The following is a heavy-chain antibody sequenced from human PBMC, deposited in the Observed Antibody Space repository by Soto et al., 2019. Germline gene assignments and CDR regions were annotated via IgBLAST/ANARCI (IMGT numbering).Heavy chain of an antibody. V-gene: IGHV1-46*01. CDR3: AREHYYVRGNYRYTAAY. Sequence: QVQLVQSGAEVEGPGASVKVSCKASGYTFTAYYIHWVRQAPGQGLVWVGMINPSGGSASYAPKLQATGTMTRDTSTSTVYMELSSLRSEDTAVYYCAREHYYVRGNYRYTAAYWGPGTLGSVSS. J-gene: IGHJ4*02. CDR1: GYTFTAYY. D-gene: IGHD3-16*02. CDR2: INPSGGSA.